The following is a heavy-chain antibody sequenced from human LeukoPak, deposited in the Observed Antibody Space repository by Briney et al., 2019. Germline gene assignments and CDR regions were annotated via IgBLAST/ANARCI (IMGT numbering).Heavy chain of an antibody. D-gene: IGHD2-21*02. J-gene: IGHJ4*02. CDR2: IKQDGSEK. Sequence: GGSLRLSCAASGFTFSSYWMSWVRQAPGKGLEGVANIKQDGSEKDYVDSVKGRFTISRDNAKNSLYLQMNSLRAEDTAVYYCARARGDYYFDYWGQGTLCTVSS. V-gene: IGHV3-7*04. CDR1: GFTFSSYW. CDR3: ARARGDYYFDY.